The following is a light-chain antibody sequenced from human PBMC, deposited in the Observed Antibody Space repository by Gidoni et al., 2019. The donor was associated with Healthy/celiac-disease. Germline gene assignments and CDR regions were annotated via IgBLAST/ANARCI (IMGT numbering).Light chain of an antibody. V-gene: IGLV2-8*01. CDR1: SSDVGGYNY. J-gene: IGLJ1*01. CDR2: EVS. CDR3: SSYAGSNNFV. Sequence: QSALTQPPSASGSPGQSVTISCTGTSSDVGGYNYVSWYQQHPVKAPKLMIYEVSQRPSGVPDRFSGSKSGNTASLTVSGLQAENEADYYCSSYAGSNNFVFGTGTKVTVL.